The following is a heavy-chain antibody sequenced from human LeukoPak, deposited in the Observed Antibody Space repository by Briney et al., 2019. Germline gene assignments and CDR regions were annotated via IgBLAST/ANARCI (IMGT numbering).Heavy chain of an antibody. D-gene: IGHD2-2*02. Sequence: ASVKVSCKASGYTFTSYYMHWVRQAPGQGLEWMGIINPSGGSTSYAQRFQGRVTMTRDTSTSTVYMELSSLRSEDTAVYYCLGYCSSTSCYRADAFDIWGQGTMVTVSS. CDR1: GYTFTSYY. CDR3: LGYCSSTSCYRADAFDI. CDR2: INPSGGST. J-gene: IGHJ3*02. V-gene: IGHV1-46*01.